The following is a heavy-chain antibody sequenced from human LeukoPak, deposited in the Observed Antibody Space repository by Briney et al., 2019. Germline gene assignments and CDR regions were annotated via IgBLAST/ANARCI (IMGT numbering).Heavy chain of an antibody. V-gene: IGHV3-30*04. D-gene: IGHD5-18*01. J-gene: IGHJ4*02. CDR2: ISYDGSNK. CDR1: GFTFSSYA. Sequence: GGSLRLSCVASGFTFSSYAMHWVRQAPGKGLEWVAVISYDGSNKYYADSVKGRFTISRDNSKNTLYLQMNSLRAEDTAVYYCAREDVGYSYGDYWGQGTLVTVSS. CDR3: AREDVGYSYGDY.